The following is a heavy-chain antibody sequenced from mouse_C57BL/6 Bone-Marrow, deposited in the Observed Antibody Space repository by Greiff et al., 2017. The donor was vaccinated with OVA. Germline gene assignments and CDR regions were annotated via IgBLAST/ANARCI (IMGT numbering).Heavy chain of an antibody. J-gene: IGHJ2*01. CDR2: IDPTSGGT. D-gene: IGHD1-1*01. V-gene: IGHV1-72*01. CDR3: ARGITTVVAPYFDY. CDR1: GFTFTSYW. Sequence: VQLQQPGAELVKPGASVKLSCTASGFTFTSYWMHWVKQRPGRGLEWIGRIDPTSGGTKYHEKFKSKATLTVDNTSSTAYMQLSSLTSEDSAVYYCARGITTVVAPYFDYWGQGTTLTVSS.